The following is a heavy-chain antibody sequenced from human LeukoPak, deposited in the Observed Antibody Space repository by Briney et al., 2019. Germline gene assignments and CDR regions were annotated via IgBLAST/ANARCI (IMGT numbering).Heavy chain of an antibody. D-gene: IGHD3-10*01. CDR2: ISAYNGNT. CDR1: GYTFTSYG. Sequence: ASVKVSCKASGYTFTSYGISWVRQAPGQGLEWMGWISAYNGNTNYAQKLQGRVTMTTDTSTSTAYMELRSLRSDDTAAYYCARTTYYYGSGSYRFDYWSQGTLVTVSS. J-gene: IGHJ4*02. CDR3: ARTTYYYGSGSYRFDY. V-gene: IGHV1-18*04.